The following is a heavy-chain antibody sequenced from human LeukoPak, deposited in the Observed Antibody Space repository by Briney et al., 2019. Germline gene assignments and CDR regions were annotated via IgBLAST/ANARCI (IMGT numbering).Heavy chain of an antibody. D-gene: IGHD6-6*01. CDR1: GYTFTGYY. CDR2: INPNSGGT. Sequence: RASVKVSCKASGYTFTGYYMHWVRQAPGQGLEWMGWINPNSGGTNYAQKFQGRVTMARDTSISTAYMELSRLRSDDTAVYYCARDLGYSSSSEMGYYYYYMDVWGKGTTVTVSS. J-gene: IGHJ6*03. CDR3: ARDLGYSSSSEMGYYYYYMDV. V-gene: IGHV1-2*02.